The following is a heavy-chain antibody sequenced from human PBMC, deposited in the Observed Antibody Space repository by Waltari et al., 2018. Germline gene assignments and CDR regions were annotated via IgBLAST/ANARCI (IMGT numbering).Heavy chain of an antibody. CDR1: GFTFSSYA. J-gene: IGHJ3*02. D-gene: IGHD6-19*01. V-gene: IGHV3-23*01. Sequence: EVQLLESGGGLVQPGGSLRLSCAASGFTFSSYAMSWVRQAPGKGLEWVSAISGSGGSTYYADSVKGRFTISRDNSKNTLYLQMNSLRAEDTAVYYCAKEPGIAVAGTESAFDIWGQGTMVIVSS. CDR3: AKEPGIAVAGTESAFDI. CDR2: ISGSGGST.